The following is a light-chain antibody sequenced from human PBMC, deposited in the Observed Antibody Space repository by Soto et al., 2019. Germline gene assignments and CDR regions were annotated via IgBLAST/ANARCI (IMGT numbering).Light chain of an antibody. CDR2: GNT. CDR1: SSNIGAGYE. J-gene: IGLJ1*01. V-gene: IGLV1-40*01. Sequence: QSVLTRPPAVSGAPGRRVTISCTGSSSNIGAGYEVHWYQHLPGKAPKLLIYGNTNRPSGVPDRFSGSKSGTSASLAITGLQAEDEADYYCQSYDTSLSASYVFGGGTKAPS. CDR3: QSYDTSLSASYV.